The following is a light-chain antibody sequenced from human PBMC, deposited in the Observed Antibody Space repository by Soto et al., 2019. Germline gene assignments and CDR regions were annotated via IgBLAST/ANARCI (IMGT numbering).Light chain of an antibody. J-gene: IGLJ2*01. CDR2: DND. CDR3: ASWDTSLTVAI. V-gene: IGLV1-51*01. Sequence: QSALTQPPSVSAAPGQKVTISCSGSTSNVGTKHVSWYQQFPGTVPKVLIYDNDKRRSGIPDRFSGSRSDTTATLAITGLQSGDEADYYCASWDTSLTVAIFGGGTKLTVL. CDR1: TSNVGTKH.